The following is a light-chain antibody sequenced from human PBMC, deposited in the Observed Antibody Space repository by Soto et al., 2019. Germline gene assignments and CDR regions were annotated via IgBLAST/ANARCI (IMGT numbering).Light chain of an antibody. V-gene: IGKV1-27*01. J-gene: IGKJ1*01. CDR1: QGISNY. Sequence: DIHMTQSPSSLSASVGDIVTITFRASQGISNYLAWYQQKPGKVPKLLIYAASTLQSGVPSRFSGSGSGTDFTLTISSLQPEDVATYYCQKYDSAPWTFGQGIKVDI. CDR3: QKYDSAPWT. CDR2: AAS.